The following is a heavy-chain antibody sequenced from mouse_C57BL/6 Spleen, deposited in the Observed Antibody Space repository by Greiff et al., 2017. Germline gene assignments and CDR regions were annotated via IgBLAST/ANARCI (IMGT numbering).Heavy chain of an antibody. J-gene: IGHJ4*01. Sequence: VKLMESGPELVKPGASVKISCKASGYAFSSSWMNWVKQRPGKGLEWIGRIYPGDGDTNYNGKFKGKATLTADKSSSTAYMQLSSLTSEDSAVYFCAREREDYAMDYWGQGTSVTVSS. CDR2: IYPGDGDT. CDR3: AREREDYAMDY. CDR1: GYAFSSSW. V-gene: IGHV1-82*01.